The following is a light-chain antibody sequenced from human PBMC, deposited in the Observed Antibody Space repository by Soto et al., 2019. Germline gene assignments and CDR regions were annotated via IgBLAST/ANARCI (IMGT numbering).Light chain of an antibody. CDR2: GTS. J-gene: IGKJ4*01. CDR1: QNVGID. CDR3: QQCNDWPLT. V-gene: IGKV3-15*01. Sequence: IVMTQSPATLSVSPLERXXXSXXASQNVGIDLAWFQQKPGQAPRLLIYGTSIRATGIPARFSASGSGTEFTLTINSLQSEDFAVYYCQQCNDWPLTFGGGTKVDIK.